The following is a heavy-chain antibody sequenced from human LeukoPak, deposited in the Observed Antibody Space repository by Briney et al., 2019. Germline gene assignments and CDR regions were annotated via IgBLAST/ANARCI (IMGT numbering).Heavy chain of an antibody. CDR3: AKRGVVIRVFLVGFHKEAYYFDS. Sequence: GSLLLSCAVSGIPLSNYGMSWVRQAPGKGLEWVAGVSGSGGGTNYADSVQGRVTISRDNPKNTLYLQMNTLRAEDTAVYFCAKRGVVIRVFLVGFHKEAYYFDSWGQGALVTVSS. D-gene: IGHD3-10*01. V-gene: IGHV3-23*01. CDR2: VSGSGGGT. J-gene: IGHJ4*02. CDR1: GIPLSNYG.